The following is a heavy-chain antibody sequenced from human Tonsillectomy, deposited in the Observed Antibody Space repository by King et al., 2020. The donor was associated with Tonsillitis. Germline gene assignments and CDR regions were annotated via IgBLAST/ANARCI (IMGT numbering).Heavy chain of an antibody. CDR3: AKDSSSWYYFDY. Sequence: HVQLVESGGGVVQPGRSLRLSCAASGFTFSSYGMHWVRQAPGKGLEWVAVMSYDGSNKYYADSVKGRFTISRDNSKNTLYLQMNSLRAEDTAVYYCAKDSSSWYYFDYWGQGTLVTVSS. V-gene: IGHV3-30*18. J-gene: IGHJ4*02. D-gene: IGHD6-13*01. CDR1: GFTFSSYG. CDR2: MSYDGSNK.